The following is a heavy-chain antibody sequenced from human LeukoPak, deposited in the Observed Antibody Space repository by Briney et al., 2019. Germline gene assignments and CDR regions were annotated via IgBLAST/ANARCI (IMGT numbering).Heavy chain of an antibody. J-gene: IGHJ4*02. CDR3: ARCGYGDCDFDY. CDR1: GFTFSSHG. Sequence: GGSLILXCAASGFTFSSHGWHWVRQAPGKGLEWVAFIRYDGSNKYYADSVKGRFTISRDNSKNTLYLQMNSLRAEDTAVYYCARCGYGDCDFDYWGQGTLVTVSS. CDR2: IRYDGSNK. D-gene: IGHD4-17*01. V-gene: IGHV3-30*02.